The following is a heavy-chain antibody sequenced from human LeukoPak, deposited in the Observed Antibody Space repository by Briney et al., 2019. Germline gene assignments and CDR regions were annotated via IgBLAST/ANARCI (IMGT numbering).Heavy chain of an antibody. J-gene: IGHJ3*02. Sequence: GGSLRLSCAASGFTFSNAWMSWVRQAPGKGLEWVGRIKSKTDGGTTDYAAPVKGRFTISRDDSKNTLYLQMNSLKTEDTAVYYCTTDRVNYDILTGFHDGAFDIWGQGTMVTVSS. CDR3: TTDRVNYDILTGFHDGAFDI. CDR1: GFTFSNAW. CDR2: IKSKTDGGTT. V-gene: IGHV3-15*01. D-gene: IGHD3-9*01.